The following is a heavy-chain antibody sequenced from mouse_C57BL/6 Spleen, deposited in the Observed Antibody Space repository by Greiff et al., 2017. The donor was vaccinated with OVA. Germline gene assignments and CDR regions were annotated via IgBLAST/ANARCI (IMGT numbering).Heavy chain of an antibody. J-gene: IGHJ4*01. Sequence: VQLQQSGPGLVQPSQSLSITCTVSGFSLTSYGVHWVRQSPGKGLEWLGVIWSGGNTDYSAAFMSRLSISTDNSKSQVFFKMNSLQADDTAIYYCVSEGVTTFSDSLDYWGQGTSVTVSS. CDR2: IWSGGNT. CDR3: VSEGVTTFSDSLDY. CDR1: GFSLTSYG. V-gene: IGHV2-2*01. D-gene: IGHD2-3*01.